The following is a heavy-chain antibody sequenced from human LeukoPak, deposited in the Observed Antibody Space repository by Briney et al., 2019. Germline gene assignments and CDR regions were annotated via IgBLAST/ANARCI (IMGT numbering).Heavy chain of an antibody. V-gene: IGHV4-30-2*01. J-gene: IGHJ3*02. CDR1: GGSISSGGYY. D-gene: IGHD7-27*01. Sequence: SETLSLTCTVSGGSISSGGYYWSWIRQPPGKGLEWIGYIYHSGSTYYNPSLKSRVTISVDRSKNQFSLKLSSVTAADTAVYYCARWALGAFDIWGQGTMVTVSS. CDR3: ARWALGAFDI. CDR2: IYHSGST.